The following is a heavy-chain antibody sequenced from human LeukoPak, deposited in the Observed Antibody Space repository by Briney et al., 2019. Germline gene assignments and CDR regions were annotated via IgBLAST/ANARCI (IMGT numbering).Heavy chain of an antibody. D-gene: IGHD3-22*01. V-gene: IGHV4-34*01. CDR1: GGSFSGYY. J-gene: IGHJ4*02. CDR2: INHSGST. Sequence: PSETLSLTCAVYGGSFSGYYWSWIRQPPGKGLEWIGEINHSGSTNYNPSLKSRVTISVDTSKNQFSLKLSSVTAADTAVYYCARVPRYYDSSGLWYFDYWGQGTLVTVSS. CDR3: ARVPRYYDSSGLWYFDY.